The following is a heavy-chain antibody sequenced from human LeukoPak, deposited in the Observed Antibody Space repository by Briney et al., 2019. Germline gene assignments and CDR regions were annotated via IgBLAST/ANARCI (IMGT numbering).Heavy chain of an antibody. CDR2: LYSGGDT. D-gene: IGHD6-19*01. Sequence: PGGSLRLSRAPFGLAASSSYMSGGRQVPREGLECVSVLYSGGDTYYAEQVKGRFSIYRDNSENTVYLQMNNLRTEDTAIYYCARDYRDSRGWYPFSFDYWGQGTLVTVSS. CDR1: GLAASSSY. V-gene: IGHV3-66*01. J-gene: IGHJ4*02. CDR3: ARDYRDSRGWYPFSFDY.